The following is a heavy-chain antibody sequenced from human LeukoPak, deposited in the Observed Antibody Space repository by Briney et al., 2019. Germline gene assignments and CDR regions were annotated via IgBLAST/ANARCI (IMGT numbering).Heavy chain of an antibody. D-gene: IGHD4-17*01. CDR3: ARLYGDYPNANWFDP. V-gene: IGHV4-59*08. Sequence: SETLSLTCTVSGGSISSYYWSWIRQLPGKGLEWIGYIYYSGSTNYNPSLKSRVTISVDTSKNQFSLKLSSVTAADTAVYYCARLYGDYPNANWFDPWGQGTLVTVSS. CDR1: GGSISSYY. J-gene: IGHJ5*02. CDR2: IYYSGST.